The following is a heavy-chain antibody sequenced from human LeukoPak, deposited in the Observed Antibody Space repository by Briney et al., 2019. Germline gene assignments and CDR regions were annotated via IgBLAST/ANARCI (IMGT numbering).Heavy chain of an antibody. V-gene: IGHV4-59*01. D-gene: IGHD3-10*01. CDR2: IYYSGTT. Sequence: SETLSLTCTVSGGSISNYYWNWIRQPPGKGLEWIGYIYYSGTTNYNPSLKSRVTISVDTSKNQFSLKLSSVTAADTAVYYCARRGSFNWFDPWGQVTLVTVSA. CDR1: GGSISNYY. CDR3: ARRGSFNWFDP. J-gene: IGHJ5*02.